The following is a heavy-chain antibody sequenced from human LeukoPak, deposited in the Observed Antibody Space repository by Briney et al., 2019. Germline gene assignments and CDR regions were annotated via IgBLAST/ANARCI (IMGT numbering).Heavy chain of an antibody. CDR2: ISGSGGST. V-gene: IGHV3-23*01. D-gene: IGHD6-19*01. CDR3: AKASRDSSGWGDAFDI. CDR1: GFKFSSYS. Sequence: GGSLRLSCAASGFKFSSYSMKWVRQAPGKGLEWVSAISGSGGSTYYADSVKGRFTISRDNSKNTLYLQMNSLRAEDTAVYYCAKASRDSSGWGDAFDIWGQGTMVTVSS. J-gene: IGHJ3*02.